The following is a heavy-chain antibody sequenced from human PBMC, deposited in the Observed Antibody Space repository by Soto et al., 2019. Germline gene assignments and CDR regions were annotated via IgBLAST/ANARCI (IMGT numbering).Heavy chain of an antibody. V-gene: IGHV3-23*01. D-gene: IGHD2-2*01. CDR3: ARVMEYHMAHMDV. CDR1: GFTFSSYA. J-gene: IGHJ6*02. Sequence: EVQLLESGGGLAQPGGSLRLSCAASGFTFSSYAMNWVRQAPGKGPEWVAGIGSSGGNIFYADSVKDRFTISRDNSKNTVSLQMRSLGAEDTAVYYCARVMEYHMAHMDVWGQGTTVTVSS. CDR2: IGSSGGNI.